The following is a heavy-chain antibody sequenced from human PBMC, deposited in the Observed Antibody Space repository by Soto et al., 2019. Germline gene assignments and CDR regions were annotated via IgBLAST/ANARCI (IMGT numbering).Heavy chain of an antibody. D-gene: IGHD3-9*01. Sequence: GESLQISCASSGFTFNNYPMNCVREAPGEGLSCVSAIRAGGDKKYYADSVQGRLTISRDNLSNTLYLHMKSLRAEDTAVYYCAKARGGYDIEWWGKGTLVTVSS. CDR3: AKARGGYDIEW. V-gene: IGHV3-23*01. CDR1: GFTFNNYP. CDR2: IRAGGDKK. J-gene: IGHJ4*02.